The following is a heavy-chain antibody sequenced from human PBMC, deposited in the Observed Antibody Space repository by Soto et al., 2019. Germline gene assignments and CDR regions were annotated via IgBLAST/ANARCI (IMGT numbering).Heavy chain of an antibody. CDR1: GGSIRSSSYY. V-gene: IGHV4-39*01. CDR3: ATNQPFYGSGSYFDY. CDR2: IYYSGST. J-gene: IGHJ4*02. D-gene: IGHD3-10*01. Sequence: SETLSLTCTVSGGSIRSSSYYWGWIRQPPGKGLEWIGSIYYSGSTYYNPSLKGRVTISVDTSKNQFSLKLSFVTAADTVVYYCATNQPFYGSGSYFDYWGQGTLVTVSS.